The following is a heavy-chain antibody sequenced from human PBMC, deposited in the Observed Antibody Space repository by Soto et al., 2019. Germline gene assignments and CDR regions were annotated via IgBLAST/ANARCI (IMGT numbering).Heavy chain of an antibody. J-gene: IGHJ4*02. CDR3: ARREDYDILTGYYTVYYFDY. V-gene: IGHV5-51*01. CDR2: IYPGDSDT. D-gene: IGHD3-9*01. Sequence: GESLKISCKGSGYSFTSYWIGWVRQMPGKGLEWMGIIYPGDSDTRYSPSFQGQVTISADKSISTAYLQWSSLKASDTAMYYCARREDYDILTGYYTVYYFDYWGQGTLVTVSS. CDR1: GYSFTSYW.